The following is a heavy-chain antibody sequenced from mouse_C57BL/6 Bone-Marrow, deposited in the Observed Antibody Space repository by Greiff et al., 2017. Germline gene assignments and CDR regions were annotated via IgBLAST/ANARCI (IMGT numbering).Heavy chain of an antibody. D-gene: IGHD2-4*01. CDR1: GYTFTSYG. V-gene: IGHV1-81*01. J-gene: IGHJ3*01. CDR3: AREDPIYYDYDEAWFAY. Sequence: VQLQESGAELARPGASVKLSCKASGYTFTSYGISWVKQRTGQGLEWIGEIYPRSGNNYYNEKFKGKATLTADKSSSTAYMELRSLTSEDSAVYFCAREDPIYYDYDEAWFAYWGQGTLVTVSA. CDR2: IYPRSGNN.